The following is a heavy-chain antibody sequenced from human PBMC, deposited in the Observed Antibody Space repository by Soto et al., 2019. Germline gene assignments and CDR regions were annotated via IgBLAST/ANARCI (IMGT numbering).Heavy chain of an antibody. CDR3: ARDRSPGWTVTTFDY. CDR2: ISHDGSNK. D-gene: IGHD4-17*01. V-gene: IGHV3-30-3*01. Sequence: QVQLVESGGGGVQPGRSLRLSCAASGFTFSSYAMHWVRQAPGKGLEWVAVISHDGSNKYYADSVKGRFTISRDNSKNTLYLQMNSLRAEDTAVYYCARDRSPGWTVTTFDYWGQGTLVTVSS. J-gene: IGHJ4*02. CDR1: GFTFSSYA.